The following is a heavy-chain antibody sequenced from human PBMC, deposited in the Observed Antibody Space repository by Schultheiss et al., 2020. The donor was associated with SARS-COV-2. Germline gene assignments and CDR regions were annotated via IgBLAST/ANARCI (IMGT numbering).Heavy chain of an antibody. D-gene: IGHD6-13*01. Sequence: SETLSLTCAVYGGSFSGYYWSWVRQPPGKGLEWIGSIYYSGSTYYNPSLKSRVTISVDTSKNQFSLKLSSVTAADTAVYYCARHHDIAAAGTSMAWFDPWGQGTLVTVSS. J-gene: IGHJ5*02. CDR2: IYYSGST. CDR3: ARHHDIAAAGTSMAWFDP. V-gene: IGHV4-34*01. CDR1: GGSFSGYY.